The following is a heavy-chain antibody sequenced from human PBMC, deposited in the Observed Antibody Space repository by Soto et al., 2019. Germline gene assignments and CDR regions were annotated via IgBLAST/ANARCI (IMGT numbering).Heavy chain of an antibody. CDR2: ISGSGGST. V-gene: IGHV3-23*01. CDR3: GKAYIAAAGPTTSFFDY. J-gene: IGHJ4*02. Sequence: PGGSLRLSCAASGFTFSSYAMSWVRQAPGKGLEWVSAISGSGGSTYYADSVKGRFTISRDNSKNTLYLQMNSLRAEDTAVYYCGKAYIAAAGPTTSFFDYWGQGTLVNVSS. CDR1: GFTFSSYA. D-gene: IGHD6-13*01.